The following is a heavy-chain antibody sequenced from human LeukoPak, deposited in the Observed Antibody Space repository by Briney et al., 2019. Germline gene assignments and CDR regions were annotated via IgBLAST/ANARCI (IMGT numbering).Heavy chain of an antibody. J-gene: IGHJ4*02. CDR3: ATDLFFGVWLPRDY. Sequence: ASVKVSCKVSGYTLTELSMHWVRQAPGKGLEWMGGFDPEDGETIYAQKFQGRVTMTEDTSTDTAYMELSSLRSEDTAVYYCATDLFFGVWLPRDYWGQGTLVTVSS. CDR1: GYTLTELS. D-gene: IGHD3-3*01. V-gene: IGHV1-24*01. CDR2: FDPEDGET.